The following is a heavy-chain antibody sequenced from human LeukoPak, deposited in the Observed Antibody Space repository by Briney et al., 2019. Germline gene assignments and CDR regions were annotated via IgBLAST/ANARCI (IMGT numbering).Heavy chain of an antibody. CDR2: ISTYNGNT. CDR3: ARDRDVSGSQNY. CDR1: GYTFTSYG. J-gene: IGHJ4*02. Sequence: GASVKVSCKASGYTFTSYGIGWVRQAPGQGLEWMGWISTYNGNTNYAQILQGRVTVTTDTSTSTAYMELRSLTSDDTAVYYCARDRDVSGSQNYWGQGTLVTVSS. V-gene: IGHV1-18*01. D-gene: IGHD1-26*01.